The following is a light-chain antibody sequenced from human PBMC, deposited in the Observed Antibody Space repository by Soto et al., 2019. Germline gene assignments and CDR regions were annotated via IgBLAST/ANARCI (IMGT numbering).Light chain of an antibody. CDR3: SSYTNTRTVI. Sequence: QSALTQPASVSGSPGQSITISCIGTRSDIGAHHSLSWYQQRPGKAPKLMIYDVNNRPSGVSNRFSGSKSENTASLTISGLQAEDEADYYCSSYTNTRTVIFGGGTKVTVL. CDR1: RSDIGAHHS. V-gene: IGLV2-14*01. CDR2: DVN. J-gene: IGLJ2*01.